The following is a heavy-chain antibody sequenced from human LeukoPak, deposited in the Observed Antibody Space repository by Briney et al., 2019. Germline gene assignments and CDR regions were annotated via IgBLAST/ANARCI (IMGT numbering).Heavy chain of an antibody. Sequence: VASVTVSFKASKYTFTSYFIHWVRQAPGQGLEWMGIINPSGGSTTYAQKFQGRITMTRDTSTSTVYMDLSSLTSEDTAVFYCATGGSLAVAPHQYYFDYWGQGTLVTVSS. CDR1: KYTFTSYF. CDR2: INPSGGST. CDR3: ATGGSLAVAPHQYYFDY. V-gene: IGHV1-46*01. J-gene: IGHJ4*02. D-gene: IGHD6-19*01.